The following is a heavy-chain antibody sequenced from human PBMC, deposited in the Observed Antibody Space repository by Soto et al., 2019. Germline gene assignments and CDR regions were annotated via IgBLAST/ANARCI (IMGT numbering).Heavy chain of an antibody. Sequence: GGSLRLSCAASGFTFSSYAMSWVRQAPGKGLEWVSAISGRCGSTYYADSVKGRFTISRDNSKNTLYLQMNSLRADDTAVYYCAKFGYDSSFDYWGQGTLVTVSS. CDR3: AKFGYDSSFDY. J-gene: IGHJ4*02. CDR2: ISGRCGST. D-gene: IGHD3-22*01. V-gene: IGHV3-23*01. CDR1: GFTFSSYA.